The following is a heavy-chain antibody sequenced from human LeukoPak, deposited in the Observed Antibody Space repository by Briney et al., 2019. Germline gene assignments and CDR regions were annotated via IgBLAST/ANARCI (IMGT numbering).Heavy chain of an antibody. V-gene: IGHV3-43D*03. D-gene: IGHD6-19*01. CDR1: GFTFDDYA. Sequence: GGSLRLSRAASGFTFDDYAMHWVRQAPGKGLEWVSLISWDGGSTYYADSVKGRFTISRDNSKNSLYLQMNSLRAEDTALYYCAKDIFDSSGWYALGFDYWGQGTLVTVSS. CDR3: AKDIFDSSGWYALGFDY. CDR2: ISWDGGST. J-gene: IGHJ4*02.